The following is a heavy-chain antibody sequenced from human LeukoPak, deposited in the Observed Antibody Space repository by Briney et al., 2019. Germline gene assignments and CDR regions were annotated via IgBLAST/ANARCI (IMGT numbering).Heavy chain of an antibody. V-gene: IGHV4-38-2*01. D-gene: IGHD2-8*01. CDR3: ARLHAYYYYMDV. J-gene: IGHJ6*03. CDR1: RYSMSSGNY. Sequence: KPSETLSLTCGVSRYSMSSGNYWGWIRQPPGKGLQWIGSIHHSGTTFYTPSLKRRVTISVDTSKDQFSLKLSSVTAADTAVYYCARLHAYYYYMDVWGKGTTVTVSS. CDR2: IHHSGTT.